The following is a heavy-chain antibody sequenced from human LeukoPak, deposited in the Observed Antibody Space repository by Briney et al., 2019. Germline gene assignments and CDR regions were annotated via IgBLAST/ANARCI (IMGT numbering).Heavy chain of an antibody. Sequence: GESLKTSCKGSGYSFTSYWTGWVRQLPGKGLEWMGIIYPGDSDTTYNPSFQAQVTISADKSISTAYLQWSSLKASDTAMYYCESRILYCSSTSCYNPGGAFDIWGQGTMVTVSS. CDR3: ESRILYCSSTSCYNPGGAFDI. CDR2: IYPGDSDT. V-gene: IGHV5-51*01. CDR1: GYSFTSYW. J-gene: IGHJ3*02. D-gene: IGHD2-2*02.